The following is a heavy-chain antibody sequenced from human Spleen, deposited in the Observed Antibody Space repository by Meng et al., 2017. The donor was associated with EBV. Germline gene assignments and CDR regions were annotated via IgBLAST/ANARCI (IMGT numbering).Heavy chain of an antibody. CDR2: IIPIFGTA. J-gene: IGHJ5*02. Sequence: GQLARSGAEVKKPGSWVEVTGKASGGTFRSYAISWLRQAPGQGLEWMGGIIPIFGTANYAQKFQGRVTITADKSTSTAYMELSSLRSEDTAVYYCARDEGYSSGYWFDPWGQGTLVTVSS. V-gene: IGHV1-69*06. CDR3: ARDEGYSSGYWFDP. D-gene: IGHD6-19*01. CDR1: GGTFRSYA.